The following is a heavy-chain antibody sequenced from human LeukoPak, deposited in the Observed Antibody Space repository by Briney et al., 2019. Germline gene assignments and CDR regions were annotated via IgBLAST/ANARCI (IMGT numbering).Heavy chain of an antibody. Sequence: PSETLSLTCTISGGSISRGSSYWTWIRQPAGKGLEWIGRVHTSGNTNYNPSLESRVTILLDTSKNQFSLKLDSVTAADTAVYYCTSLSTLGVDHDSWGPGTLVTVSS. D-gene: IGHD3-10*01. CDR2: VHTSGNT. CDR3: TSLSTLGVDHDS. CDR1: GGSISRGSSY. J-gene: IGHJ4*02. V-gene: IGHV4-61*02.